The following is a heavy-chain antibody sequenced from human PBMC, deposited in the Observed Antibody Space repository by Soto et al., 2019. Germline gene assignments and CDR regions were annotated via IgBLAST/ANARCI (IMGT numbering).Heavy chain of an antibody. CDR2: ITYTGVST. J-gene: IGHJ5*02. V-gene: IGHV3-23*01. CDR3: SGYSNWFDP. CDR1: GFSFDDYA. D-gene: IGHD3-22*01. Sequence: GGSLRLACAASGFSFDDYAMSWVRQAPGKGLEWVSSITYTGVSTYYADSVKGRFTISRDNSKDTLYLQMNSLRAQVRDYYDSSGYSNWFDPWGQGTLVTVSS.